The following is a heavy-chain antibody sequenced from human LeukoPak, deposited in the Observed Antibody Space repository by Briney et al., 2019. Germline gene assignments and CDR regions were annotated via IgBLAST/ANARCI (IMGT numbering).Heavy chain of an antibody. D-gene: IGHD2/OR15-2a*01. CDR2: IYHSGST. CDR1: GGSISSSSYY. Sequence: SETLFLTCTVSGGSISSSSYYWGWIRQPPGKGLEWIGSIYHSGSTYYNPSLKSRVTISVDKSKNQFSLKLSSVTAADTAVYYCARGKNKAYYMDVWGKGTTVTVSS. CDR3: ARGKNKAYYMDV. J-gene: IGHJ6*03. V-gene: IGHV4-39*07.